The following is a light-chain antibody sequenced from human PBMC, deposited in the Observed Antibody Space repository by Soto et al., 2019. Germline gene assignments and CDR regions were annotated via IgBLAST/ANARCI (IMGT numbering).Light chain of an antibody. Sequence: QSALTQPASVSGSPGQSITISCTGTSSDIASYKFVSWFQHHPGKAPKLLIYDVTKRPSGVPHRFSGSKSANTASLIISGLQAEDEADYYCCSFAGSYSWVFGGGTQLTVL. V-gene: IGLV2-11*01. J-gene: IGLJ2*01. CDR1: SSDIASYKF. CDR3: CSFAGSYSWV. CDR2: DVT.